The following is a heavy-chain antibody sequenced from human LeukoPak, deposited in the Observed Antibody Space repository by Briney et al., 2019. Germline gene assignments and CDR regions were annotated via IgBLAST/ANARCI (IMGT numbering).Heavy chain of an antibody. CDR3: ARGPTRYYFDC. Sequence: PSETLPLTCTVSSGSISSYYWSWIRQPPGKGLEWIGYIFYSGSTNYNPSLKSRVTISVDTSKNQFSLGLSSVTAADTAVYYCARGPTRYYFDCWGQGTLVTVSS. V-gene: IGHV4-59*01. J-gene: IGHJ4*02. D-gene: IGHD4-17*01. CDR2: IFYSGST. CDR1: SGSISSYY.